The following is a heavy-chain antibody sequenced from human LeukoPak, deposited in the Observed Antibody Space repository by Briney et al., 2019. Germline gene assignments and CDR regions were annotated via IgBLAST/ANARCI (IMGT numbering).Heavy chain of an antibody. CDR1: GGSISSSSYY. J-gene: IGHJ5*02. CDR2: IYYSGST. V-gene: IGHV4-39*01. Sequence: SETLPLTCTVSGGSISSSSYYWGWIRQPPGKGLEWIGSIYYSGSTYYNPSLKSRVTISVDTSKNQFSLKLSSVTAADTAVYYCARAPYGEKGWFDPWGQGTLVTVSS. CDR3: ARAPYGEKGWFDP. D-gene: IGHD4-17*01.